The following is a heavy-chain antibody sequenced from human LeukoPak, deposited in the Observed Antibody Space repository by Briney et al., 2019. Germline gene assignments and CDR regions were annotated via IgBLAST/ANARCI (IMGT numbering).Heavy chain of an antibody. CDR2: INHSGST. D-gene: IGHD6-13*01. V-gene: IGHV4-34*01. CDR3: ARGGFDSSSWYDY. CDR1: GGSFSGYY. Sequence: SETLSLTCAVYGGSFSGYYWSWIRQPPGKGLEWIGEINHSGSTNYNPSLKSRVTISVDTSKNQFSLKLGSVTAADTAVYHCARGGFDSSSWYDYWGQGTLVTVSS. J-gene: IGHJ4*02.